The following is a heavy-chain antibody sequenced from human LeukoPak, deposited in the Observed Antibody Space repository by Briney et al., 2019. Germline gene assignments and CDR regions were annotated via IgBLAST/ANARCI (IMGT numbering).Heavy chain of an antibody. V-gene: IGHV3-7*04. Sequence: GGSLRLSCVASGFPFSSYWMTWVRQAPGKGLEWVANIKQDGSKKSYVDSVKGRFTISRDNAKNSLYLQMNCLRAEDTAIYYCTRVGYIDEGIDYWGQGTLVTVSS. J-gene: IGHJ4*02. CDR1: GFPFSSYW. CDR2: IKQDGSKK. D-gene: IGHD5-24*01. CDR3: TRVGYIDEGIDY.